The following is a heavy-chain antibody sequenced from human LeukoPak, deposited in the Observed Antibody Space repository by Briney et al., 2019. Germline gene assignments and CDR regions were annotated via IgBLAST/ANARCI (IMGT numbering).Heavy chain of an antibody. CDR2: INHSGRT. CDR3: ARGDSSVGLNY. V-gene: IGHV4-34*01. D-gene: IGHD1-26*01. Sequence: PSETLSLTCAVSGGSSRSGDYFWSWIRQPPGKGPEWIGEINHSGRTNYNPSLKSRVTISVDTSKNQFSLKLSSVTAADTAVYYCARGDSSVGLNYWGQGTLVTVSS. CDR1: GGSSRSGDYF. J-gene: IGHJ4*02.